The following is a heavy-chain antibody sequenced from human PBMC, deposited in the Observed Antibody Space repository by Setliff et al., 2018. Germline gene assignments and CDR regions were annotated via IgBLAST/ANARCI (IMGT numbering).Heavy chain of an antibody. D-gene: IGHD2-21*02. J-gene: IGHJ6*03. CDR1: GFALSTYG. CDR2: IWYDGSNK. Sequence: GGSLRLSCAASGFALSTYGMHWVRQAPGKGLEWVAVIWYDGSNKYYADSVKGRFTVSRDNAKNTLYLQMNSLRDEDTAVYYCAKCGGDHCCPLNYYQYMDVWGKGTTVTVSS. V-gene: IGHV3-33*08. CDR3: AKCGGDHCCPLNYYQYMDV.